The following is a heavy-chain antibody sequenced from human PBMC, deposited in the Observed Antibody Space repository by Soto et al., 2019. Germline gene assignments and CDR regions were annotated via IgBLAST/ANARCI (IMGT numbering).Heavy chain of an antibody. V-gene: IGHV4-59*12. D-gene: IGHD3-10*01. J-gene: IGHJ6*02. CDR1: GGSMNDYY. CDR2: INYSGST. Sequence: PSETLSLTCTVSGGSMNDYYWSWIRQPPGKGLEWIGNINYSGSTNYNPSLKSRLTISVDTSKSQFSLKLSSVTAADTAVYYCARVVTMVRGATYYYYGMDVWGQGTTVTVSS. CDR3: ARVVTMVRGATYYYYGMDV.